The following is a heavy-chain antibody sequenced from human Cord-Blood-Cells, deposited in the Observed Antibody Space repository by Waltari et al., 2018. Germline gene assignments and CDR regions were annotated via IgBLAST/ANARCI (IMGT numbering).Heavy chain of an antibody. J-gene: IGHJ4*02. CDR1: GGSISSSSYY. V-gene: IGHV4-39*01. D-gene: IGHD2-21*02. Sequence: QLQLQESGPGLVKPSETLSLTCTVSGGSISSSSYYWGWIRQPPGKGLEWIGSIDYMGSNDYNPSLKSRVTISVDTSKNQFSLKRSSVTAADTAVYYCARLIVVVTAILDYWGQGTLVTVSS. CDR2: IDYMGSN. CDR3: ARLIVVVTAILDY.